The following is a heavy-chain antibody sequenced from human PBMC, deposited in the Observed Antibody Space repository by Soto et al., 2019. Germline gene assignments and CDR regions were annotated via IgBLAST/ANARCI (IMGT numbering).Heavy chain of an antibody. CDR2: VYTTGST. CDR1: GGSINTYY. Sequence: SETLSLTCTVTGGSINTYYWSWIRQSAGKGLEWIGRVYTTGSTNYNPSLKSRVTISVDTSRNQFSLSLRSVTAADTAVYYCARDQASVVGATDFDYWGQGTLVTVSS. V-gene: IGHV4-4*07. CDR3: ARDQASVVGATDFDY. J-gene: IGHJ4*02. D-gene: IGHD1-26*01.